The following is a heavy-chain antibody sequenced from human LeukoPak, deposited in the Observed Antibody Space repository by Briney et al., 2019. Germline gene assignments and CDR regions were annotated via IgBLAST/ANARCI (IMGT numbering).Heavy chain of an antibody. J-gene: IGHJ4*02. CDR3: AREFKE. CDR2: NYYSGSS. CDR1: GASISSYY. Sequence: PSETLSLTCTVSGASISSYYWSWIRQPPGKGLEWIGYNYYSGSSNYNPSLRSRVTISVDTSKNQFSLELSSVTAADTAVYYCAREFKEWGQGTLVTVSS. V-gene: IGHV4-59*12.